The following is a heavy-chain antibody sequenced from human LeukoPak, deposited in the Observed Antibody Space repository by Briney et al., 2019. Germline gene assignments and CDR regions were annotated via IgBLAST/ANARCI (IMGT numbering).Heavy chain of an antibody. CDR3: AKVRGYYDFWSDWGGWLEY. V-gene: IGHV3-23*01. Sequence: PGGSLRLSCAASGFTFSSYAMSWVRQAPGKGLEWVSAISGSGGSTYYADSVKGRFTISRDNSKNTLYLQMNSLRAEDTAVYYCAKVRGYYDFWSDWGGWLEYWGQGTLVTVSS. CDR1: GFTFSSYA. J-gene: IGHJ4*02. D-gene: IGHD3-3*01. CDR2: ISGSGGST.